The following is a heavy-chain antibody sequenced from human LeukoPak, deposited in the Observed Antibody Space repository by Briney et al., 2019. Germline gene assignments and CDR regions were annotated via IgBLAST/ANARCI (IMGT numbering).Heavy chain of an antibody. D-gene: IGHD2-2*01. Sequence: GGSLRLSCAASGFTFSSYSMNWVRQAPGKGPEWVANIRQGGSEKYYVDSVKGRFTISRDNGRNSLSLQMNSLRADDTAVYYCATHCWSTCCALATFDIWGQGTMVTVSS. CDR1: GFTFSSYS. V-gene: IGHV3-7*03. J-gene: IGHJ3*02. CDR3: ATHCWSTCCALATFDI. CDR2: IRQGGSEK.